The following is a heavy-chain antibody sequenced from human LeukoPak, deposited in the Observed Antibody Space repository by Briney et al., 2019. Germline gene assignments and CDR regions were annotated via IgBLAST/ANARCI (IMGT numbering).Heavy chain of an antibody. V-gene: IGHV4-39*01. CDR2: IYYTGTT. J-gene: IGHJ5*02. CDR1: GLSISSSDYY. Sequence: SETLSLTCTVSGLSISSSDYYRAWIRQPPGKDLEWIGIIYYTGTTYYNPSLTSRVTISVDTSKNQFSLRLGSVTAADTAVYYCARLAYYYSNIRRPNWFDPWGQGTLVTVSS. CDR3: ARLAYYYSNIRRPNWFDP. D-gene: IGHD3-10*01.